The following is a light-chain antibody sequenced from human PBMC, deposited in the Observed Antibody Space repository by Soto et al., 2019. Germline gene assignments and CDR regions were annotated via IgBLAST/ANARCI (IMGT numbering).Light chain of an antibody. CDR2: GNS. CDR3: QSYDSSLRGWV. Sequence: QSALTQPPSVSGAPGQRVTISCTGSSSNIGAGYDVHWYQQLPGTAPKLLIYGNSNRPSGVPDRFSGSKSGTSASLAITGLQDEDEADYYCQSYDSSLRGWVFGGGTKVTVL. CDR1: SSNIGAGYD. J-gene: IGLJ3*02. V-gene: IGLV1-40*01.